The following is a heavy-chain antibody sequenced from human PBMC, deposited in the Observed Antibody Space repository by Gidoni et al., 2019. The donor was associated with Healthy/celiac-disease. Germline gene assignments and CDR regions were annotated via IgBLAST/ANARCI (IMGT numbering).Heavy chain of an antibody. CDR3: AKAIYYDSSGYPPYYYGMDV. D-gene: IGHD3-22*01. V-gene: IGHV3-23*01. J-gene: IGHJ6*02. Sequence: EVQLLESGGGLVQPGGSLRLSCAASGFTFSSSAMRWVRQAPGKGLEWVSAISGSGGSTYYADSVKGRFTISRDNSKNTLYLQMNSLRAEDTAVYYCAKAIYYDSSGYPPYYYGMDVWGQGTTVTVSS. CDR2: ISGSGGST. CDR1: GFTFSSSA.